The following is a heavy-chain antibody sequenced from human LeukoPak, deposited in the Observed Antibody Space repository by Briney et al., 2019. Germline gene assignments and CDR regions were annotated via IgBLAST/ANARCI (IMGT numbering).Heavy chain of an antibody. CDR2: IYYSGST. Sequence: LRLSCAASGFTFSSYEMNWVRQPPGKGLEWIGYIYYSGSTYYNPSLKSRVTISVDTSKNQFSLKLTSVSAADTAVYYCAKQWLRNAFDIWGQGTMVTVSS. V-gene: IGHV4-30-4*08. D-gene: IGHD3-22*01. CDR3: AKQWLRNAFDI. J-gene: IGHJ3*02. CDR1: GFTFSSYEMN.